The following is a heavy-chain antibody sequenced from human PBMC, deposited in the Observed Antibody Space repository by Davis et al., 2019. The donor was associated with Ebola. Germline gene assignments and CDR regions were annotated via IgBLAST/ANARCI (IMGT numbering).Heavy chain of an antibody. CDR1: GGSISSGGYS. D-gene: IGHD3-22*01. CDR3: AREAMMVWFDP. CDR2: IYHSGST. V-gene: IGHV4-30-2*01. J-gene: IGHJ5*02. Sequence: SETLSLTCAVSGGSISSGGYSWSWIRQPPGKGLEWIGYIYHSGSTYYNPSLKSRVTISVDTSKNQFSLKLSSVTAADTAVYYCAREAMMVWFDPWGQGTLVTVSS.